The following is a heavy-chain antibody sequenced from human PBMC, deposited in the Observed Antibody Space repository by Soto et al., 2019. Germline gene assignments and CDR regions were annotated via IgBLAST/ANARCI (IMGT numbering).Heavy chain of an antibody. V-gene: IGHV4-59*01. CDR3: ARDGGGSSWYREYNWFDP. CDR1: GGSISSYY. J-gene: IGHJ5*02. CDR2: IYYSGST. Sequence: QVQLQESGPGLVKPSETLSLTCTVSGGSISSYYWSWIRQPPGKGLEWIGYIYYSGSTNYNPSLKSRVTISVDTSKNQFSLKLSSVTAADTAVYYCARDGGGSSWYREYNWFDPWGQGTLVTVSS. D-gene: IGHD6-13*01.